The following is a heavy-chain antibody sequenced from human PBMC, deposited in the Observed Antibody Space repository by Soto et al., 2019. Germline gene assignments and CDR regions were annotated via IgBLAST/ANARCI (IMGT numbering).Heavy chain of an antibody. V-gene: IGHV4-39*07. D-gene: IGHD3-22*01. CDR1: GDSIGSSTNY. Sequence: SSETLSLTCSVSGDSIGSSTNYWGWIRQPPGKGLEWIGTIYHSGSTYYNPSLKSRVTISVDTSKNQFSLKLSSVTAADTAVYYCARGLRKYYYDSSGYYYEDYWGQGALVTVSS. CDR3: ARGLRKYYYDSSGYYYEDY. J-gene: IGHJ4*02. CDR2: IYHSGST.